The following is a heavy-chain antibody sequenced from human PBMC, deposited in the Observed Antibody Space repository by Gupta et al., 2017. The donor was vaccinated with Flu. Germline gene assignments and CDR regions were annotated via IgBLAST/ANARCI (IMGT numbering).Heavy chain of an antibody. Sequence: EVQLVESGGGLVQPGGSLRLSCAASGFTFSSYSMNWVRQAPGKGLEWVSYISSSSSTIYYADSVKGRFTISRDNAKNSLYLQRNSLRDEDTAVYYCARARSLVGDYGGYYYYYGMDVWGQGTTVTVSS. CDR1: GFTFSSYS. J-gene: IGHJ6*02. CDR2: ISSSSSTI. D-gene: IGHD4-17*01. V-gene: IGHV3-48*02. CDR3: ARARSLVGDYGGYYYYYGMDV.